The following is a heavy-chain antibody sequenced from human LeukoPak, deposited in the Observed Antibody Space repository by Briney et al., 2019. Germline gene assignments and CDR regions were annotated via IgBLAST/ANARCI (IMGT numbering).Heavy chain of an antibody. CDR2: INHSGST. D-gene: IGHD6-19*01. Sequence: SETLSLTCAVYGGSFSGYYWSWIRQPPGKGLEWIGEINHSGSTNYNPSLKSRVTISVDTSKNQFSLKLSSVTAADTAVYYCARGGSESLAVAGYYYYMDVWGKGTTVTVSS. V-gene: IGHV4-34*01. CDR1: GGSFSGYY. CDR3: ARGGSESLAVAGYYYYMDV. J-gene: IGHJ6*03.